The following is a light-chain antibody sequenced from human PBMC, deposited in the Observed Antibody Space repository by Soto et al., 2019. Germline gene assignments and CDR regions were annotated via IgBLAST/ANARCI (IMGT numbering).Light chain of an antibody. CDR1: QSISSY. CDR2: VTS. CDR3: QQSYSVPYT. Sequence: DIQMTQSPSSLSVSIGDRVTIACRASQSISSYLNWYQQKPGTAPKLLIYVTSSLQGGVPSRFSGSGSGTDFTLTISSLQPEDFATYYCQQSYSVPYTFGQGTKLEIK. J-gene: IGKJ2*01. V-gene: IGKV1-39*01.